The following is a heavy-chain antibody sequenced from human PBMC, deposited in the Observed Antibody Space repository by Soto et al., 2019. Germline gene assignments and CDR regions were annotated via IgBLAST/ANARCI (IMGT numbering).Heavy chain of an antibody. D-gene: IGHD6-19*01. J-gene: IGHJ3*02. V-gene: IGHV1-24*01. Sequence: ASAKVSCKVSGYTITELSVHWVRQAPGKGLEWMGGFDPEDGETIYAQKFQGRVTMTEDTSTDTAYMELSSLRSEDTAVYYCATIFTSTVAGTRDAFDIWGQGTMVTVSS. CDR3: ATIFTSTVAGTRDAFDI. CDR1: GYTITELS. CDR2: FDPEDGET.